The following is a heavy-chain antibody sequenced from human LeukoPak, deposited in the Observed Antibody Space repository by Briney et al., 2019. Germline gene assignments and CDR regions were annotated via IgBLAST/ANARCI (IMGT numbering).Heavy chain of an antibody. CDR1: GYSFTSYW. D-gene: IGHD3-10*01. CDR3: ARHQGTLLWFGELSGFDY. Sequence: GESLKISCKGSGYSFTSYWIGWVRQMPGKGLEWMGIIYPGDSDTRYRPSFQGQVTISADKSISTAYLQWSSLKASDTAMYYCARHQGTLLWFGELSGFDYWGQGTLVTVSS. V-gene: IGHV5-51*01. J-gene: IGHJ4*02. CDR2: IYPGDSDT.